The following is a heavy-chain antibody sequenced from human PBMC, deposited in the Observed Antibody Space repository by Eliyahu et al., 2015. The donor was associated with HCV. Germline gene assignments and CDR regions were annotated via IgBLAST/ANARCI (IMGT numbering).Heavy chain of an antibody. V-gene: IGHV3-21*01. CDR2: ISSSSSYI. Sequence: EVQLVESGGGLVKPGGSLRLSCAASGFTFSSYSMNWVRQAPGKGLEWVSSISSSSSYIYYADSVKGRFTISRDNAKNSLYLQMNSLRAEDTAVYYCARDGRLGGWYLGYWGQGTLVTVSS. J-gene: IGHJ4*02. CDR1: GFTFSSYS. D-gene: IGHD6-19*01. CDR3: ARDGRLGGWYLGY.